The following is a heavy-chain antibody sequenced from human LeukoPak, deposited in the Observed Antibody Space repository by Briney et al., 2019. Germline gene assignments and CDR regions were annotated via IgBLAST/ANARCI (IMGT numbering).Heavy chain of an antibody. CDR2: IWYDGSNK. CDR1: GFTFSSYG. CDR3: AAWRGSSWFDY. V-gene: IGHV3-33*01. J-gene: IGHJ4*02. D-gene: IGHD6-13*01. Sequence: GGSLRLSCAASGFTFSSYGMHWVRQAPGKGLEWVAVIWYDGSNKYYADSVKGRFTISRDNSKNTLYLQMNSLRAEDTAVYYCAAWRGSSWFDYWGQGTLVTVSS.